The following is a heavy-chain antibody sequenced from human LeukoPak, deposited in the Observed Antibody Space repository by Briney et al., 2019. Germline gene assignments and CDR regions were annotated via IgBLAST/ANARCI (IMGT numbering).Heavy chain of an antibody. CDR2: INTDGSTT. D-gene: IGHD6-19*01. J-gene: IGHJ4*02. V-gene: IGHV3-74*01. Sequence: GGSLRLSCAAPGFTFSSYWIHWVRQAPGKGLVWVSRINTDGSTTNYADSVKGRFTISRDNAKNTLYLQMNSLRAEDTAVYYCARGAYNTGWYYFDYWGQGTLVTVSS. CDR3: ARGAYNTGWYYFDY. CDR1: GFTFSSYW.